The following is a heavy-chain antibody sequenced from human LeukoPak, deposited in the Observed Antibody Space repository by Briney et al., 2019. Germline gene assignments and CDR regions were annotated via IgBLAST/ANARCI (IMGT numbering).Heavy chain of an antibody. CDR1: GFTFSSYW. CDR3: ARGTPYYDFWSGYYPFDY. J-gene: IGHJ4*02. CDR2: INSDGSST. Sequence: PGGSLRLSCAASGFTFSSYWMHWVRQAPGKGLVWVSRINSDGSSTSYADSVKGRFTISRDNSKNTLYLQMNSLRAEDTAVYYCARGTPYYDFWSGYYPFDYWGQGTLVTVSS. V-gene: IGHV3-74*01. D-gene: IGHD3-3*01.